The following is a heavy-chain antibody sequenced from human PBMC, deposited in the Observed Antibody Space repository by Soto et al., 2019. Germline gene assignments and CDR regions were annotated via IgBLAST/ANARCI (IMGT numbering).Heavy chain of an antibody. V-gene: IGHV1-46*01. J-gene: IGHJ3*02. D-gene: IGHD3-3*01. Sequence: ASVKVSCKASGYTFTSYYMHWVRQAPGQGLEWMGIINPSGGSTSYAQKFQGRVTMTRDTPTSTVYMELSSLRSEDTAVYYCARYLWRRGDLRSAFAIWGQGTMVTVSS. CDR3: ARYLWRRGDLRSAFAI. CDR1: GYTFTSYY. CDR2: INPSGGST.